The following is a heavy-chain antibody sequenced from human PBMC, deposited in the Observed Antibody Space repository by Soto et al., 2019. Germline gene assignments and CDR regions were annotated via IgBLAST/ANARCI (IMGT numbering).Heavy chain of an antibody. CDR2: ISGSGTNT. V-gene: IGHV3-23*01. Sequence: GGSLRLSCAASGFTFSRYAMSWVRQAPGKGLEWVSAISGSGTNTYYADSVKGRFTISXDXXXXTXSXQXXXLRAXDTAVYYCAKTSRSDIGSQDYWGQGTLVTVSS. CDR1: GFTFSRYA. J-gene: IGHJ4*02. D-gene: IGHD2-2*01. CDR3: AKTSRSDIGSQDY.